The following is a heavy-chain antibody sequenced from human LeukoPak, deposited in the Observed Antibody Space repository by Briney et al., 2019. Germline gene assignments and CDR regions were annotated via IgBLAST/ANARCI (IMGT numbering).Heavy chain of an antibody. CDR3: AREEFSGYFDY. D-gene: IGHD3-10*01. CDR2: IYYSGST. J-gene: IGHJ4*02. CDR1: GGSINSYY. V-gene: IGHV4-59*01. Sequence: SETLSLTCTVSGGSINSYYWSWIRQPPGKGLEWIGYIYYSGSTNYNPSLKSRVTISVDTSKNQFSLKLSSATAADTAVYYCAREEFSGYFDYWGQGTLVTVSS.